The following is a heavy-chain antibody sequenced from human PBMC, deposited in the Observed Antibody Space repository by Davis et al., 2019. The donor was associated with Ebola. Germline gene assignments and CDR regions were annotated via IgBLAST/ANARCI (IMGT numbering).Heavy chain of an antibody. Sequence: GESLKISCKGSGYSFTSYWIGWMRQMPGKGLEWMGIIYPGDSDTRYSPSFQGQVTISAAKSISTAYLQWSSLKASDTAMYYCARFRFLEWLFFDYWGQGTLVTVSS. D-gene: IGHD3-3*01. CDR3: ARFRFLEWLFFDY. CDR2: IYPGDSDT. J-gene: IGHJ4*02. V-gene: IGHV5-51*01. CDR1: GYSFTSYW.